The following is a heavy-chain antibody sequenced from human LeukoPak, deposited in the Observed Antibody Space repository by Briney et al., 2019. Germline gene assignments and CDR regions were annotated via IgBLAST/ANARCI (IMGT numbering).Heavy chain of an antibody. Sequence: GGSLRLSCAASGFTFSGYAMSWVRQAPGKGLEWVSAISGSGGSTYYADSVKGRFTISRDNSKNTLYLQVNSLRAEDTAVYYCAKGQTTVMAFDIWGQGTMVTVSS. J-gene: IGHJ3*02. V-gene: IGHV3-23*01. CDR1: GFTFSGYA. CDR3: AKGQTTVMAFDI. CDR2: ISGSGGST. D-gene: IGHD4-17*01.